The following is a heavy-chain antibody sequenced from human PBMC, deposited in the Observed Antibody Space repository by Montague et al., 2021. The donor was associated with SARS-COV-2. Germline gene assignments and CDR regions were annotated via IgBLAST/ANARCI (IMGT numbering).Heavy chain of an antibody. CDR3: ARGHLSVSMIVVVFTSASYYFDY. CDR1: GGSFGDDH. Sequence: SETLSLTCAVYGGSFGDDHWSWIRQPPGKGLEWIGDIKQSGRTNYNPSLKSRVTISVDTSKNQFSLKVTSLTAADTAVYFCARGHLSVSMIVVVFTSASYYFDYWGQGAQVTGSS. J-gene: IGHJ4*02. CDR2: IKQSGRT. D-gene: IGHD3-22*01. V-gene: IGHV4-34*01.